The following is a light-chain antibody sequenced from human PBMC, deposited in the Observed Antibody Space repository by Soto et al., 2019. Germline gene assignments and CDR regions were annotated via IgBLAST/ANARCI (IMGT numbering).Light chain of an antibody. CDR2: AAS. J-gene: IGKJ5*01. CDR1: QRISSY. CDR3: QQYYSYPIT. Sequence: AIRMTQSPSSFSASTGDRVTITCRASQRISSYLAWYQQKPGKAPKLLIYAASTLQSGVPSRFSGSGSGTDFTPTISSLQSEDFATYFCQQYYSYPITFGQGTRLEIK. V-gene: IGKV1-8*01.